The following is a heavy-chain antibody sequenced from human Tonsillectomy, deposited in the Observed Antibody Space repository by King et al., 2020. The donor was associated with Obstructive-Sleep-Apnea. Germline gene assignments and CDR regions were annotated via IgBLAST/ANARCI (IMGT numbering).Heavy chain of an antibody. CDR1: GGSISSSSDY. J-gene: IGHJ4*02. D-gene: IGHD3-22*01. V-gene: IGHV4-39*07. CDR2: IYYSGST. Sequence: QLQESGPGLVKPSETLSLTCTVSGGSISSSSDYWGWIRQPPWKGLEWIGTIYYSGSTYYNPSLKSRVTISVDTSKNQFSLKLSSVTAADTAVYYCSRGSRYYYDGSGYYYFDYWGQGTLVTVSS. CDR3: SRGSRYYYDGSGYYYFDY.